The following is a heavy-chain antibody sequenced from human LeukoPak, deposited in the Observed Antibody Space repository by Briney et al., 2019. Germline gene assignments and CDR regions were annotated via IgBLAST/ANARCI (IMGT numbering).Heavy chain of an antibody. D-gene: IGHD6-13*01. CDR3: ARDQPYSSSWYDNWFDP. Sequence: ASVKVSCKASGYTFTGYYMHWVRQAPGQGLEWMGWINPNSGGTNYAQKFQGRVTMTRDTSISTAYMELSRLRSDDTAVYYCARDQPYSSSWYDNWFDPWGQGTLVTVSS. V-gene: IGHV1-2*02. CDR1: GYTFTGYY. J-gene: IGHJ5*02. CDR2: INPNSGGT.